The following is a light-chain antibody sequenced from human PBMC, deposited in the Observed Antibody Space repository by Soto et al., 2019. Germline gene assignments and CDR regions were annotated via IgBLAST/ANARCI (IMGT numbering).Light chain of an antibody. CDR3: QQSYSTPPT. Sequence: DIQMTQSPSSLSASVGDRVTITCRASQSISSYLNWYQQKPGKAPKLLIYAASSLQSGVPSRFSGSGSGTDFTLTISSLHPEDFANYYCQQSYSTPPTFGQGTKLEIK. CDR1: QSISSY. CDR2: AAS. V-gene: IGKV1-39*01. J-gene: IGKJ2*01.